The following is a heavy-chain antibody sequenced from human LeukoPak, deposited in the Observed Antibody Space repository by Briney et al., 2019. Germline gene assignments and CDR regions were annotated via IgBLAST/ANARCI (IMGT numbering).Heavy chain of an antibody. J-gene: IGHJ3*02. Sequence: GASVKVSCKASGGTFSSYAISWVRQAPGQGLEWKGGIIPIFGTANYAQKFQGRVTITADESTSTAYMELSRLRSEDTAVYYCARDMSRAFDIWGQGTMVTVSS. CDR3: ARDMSRAFDI. D-gene: IGHD3-10*02. CDR1: GGTFSSYA. V-gene: IGHV1-69*13. CDR2: IIPIFGTA.